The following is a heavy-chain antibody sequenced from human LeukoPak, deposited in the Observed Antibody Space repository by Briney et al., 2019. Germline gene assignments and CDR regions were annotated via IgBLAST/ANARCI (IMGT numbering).Heavy chain of an antibody. D-gene: IGHD3-3*01. CDR3: AVSGVSTIAFGY. CDR2: ISDNGGST. Sequence: GGSLRLSCAASGFNFFSYGMNWVRQAPGKGLEWVSGISDNGGSTYYADSVKGRLTISRDNSKNSLYLQMNSLRAEDTAVYYCAVSGVSTIAFGYWGQGTLVTVSS. J-gene: IGHJ4*02. V-gene: IGHV3-23*01. CDR1: GFNFFSYG.